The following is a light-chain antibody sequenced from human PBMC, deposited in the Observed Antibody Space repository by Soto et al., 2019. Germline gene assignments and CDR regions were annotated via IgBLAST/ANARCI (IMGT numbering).Light chain of an antibody. CDR2: DNN. Sequence: QSVLTQPPSVSAAPGQKVTISCSGSSSNFGNYYVFWYQHLPGTAPKLLIYDNNRRPSGIPDRFSGSKSGTSATLGITGLQTGDEADYYCGAWDNSLSVVVFGGGTKVTVL. J-gene: IGLJ2*01. V-gene: IGLV1-51*01. CDR3: GAWDNSLSVVV. CDR1: SSNFGNYY.